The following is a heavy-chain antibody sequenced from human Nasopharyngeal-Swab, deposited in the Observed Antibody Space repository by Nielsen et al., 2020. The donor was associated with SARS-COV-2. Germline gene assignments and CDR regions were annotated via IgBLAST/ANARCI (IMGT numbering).Heavy chain of an antibody. D-gene: IGHD2-2*01. Sequence: SLRLSCAASGFTFSISAIHWVRQAPGKGLEWVGVISFDGTNKYYAHFVQGRFTISRDNYKNTLFQQMSSLRPDDTALYACARIPYATGSYWGPGTLVTVSS. CDR2: ISFDGTNK. V-gene: IGHV3-30*04. CDR3: ARIPYATGSY. J-gene: IGHJ4*02. CDR1: GFTFSISA.